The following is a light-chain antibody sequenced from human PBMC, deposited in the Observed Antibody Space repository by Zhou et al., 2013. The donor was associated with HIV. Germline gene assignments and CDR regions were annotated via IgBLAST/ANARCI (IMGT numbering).Light chain of an antibody. CDR2: DAS. Sequence: EIVLTQSPGTLSLSPGERATLSCRASQSVSNYLAWYQQKPGQAPRLLIYDASNRATGIPARFSGSGSGTDFTLTISSLEPEDFAVYYCQQYGSSPGLTFGGGTKVEIK. CDR3: QQYGSSPGLT. CDR1: QSVSNY. J-gene: IGKJ4*01. V-gene: IGKV3-11*01.